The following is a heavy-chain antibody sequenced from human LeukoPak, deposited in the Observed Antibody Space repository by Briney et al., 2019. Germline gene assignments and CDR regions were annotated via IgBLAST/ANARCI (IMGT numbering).Heavy chain of an antibody. Sequence: PGGSLRLSCAASGFTFSSYWMSWVRQAPGKGLEWVANIKQDGSEKYYVDSVKGRFTISRDNAKNSLYLQMNSLRAEDTAVYYCATESVGSGSYQYNGGFDPWGQGTLVTVSS. D-gene: IGHD3-10*01. CDR3: ATESVGSGSYQYNGGFDP. CDR1: GFTFSSYW. V-gene: IGHV3-7*01. CDR2: IKQDGSEK. J-gene: IGHJ5*02.